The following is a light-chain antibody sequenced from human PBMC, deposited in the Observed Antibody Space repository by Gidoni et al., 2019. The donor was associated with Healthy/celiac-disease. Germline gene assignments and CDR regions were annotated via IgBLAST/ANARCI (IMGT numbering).Light chain of an antibody. V-gene: IGKV3-11*01. CDR2: DAS. CDR3: QQRSNWPPEIT. J-gene: IGKJ3*01. Sequence: IVLTQSPATLSLSPGERATLPCRASQSVSIYLACYQQKPGQAPRLLIYDASNRATGIPARFSGSGSGTDFTLTISSLEPEDFAVYYCQQRSNWPPEITFXPXTKVDIK. CDR1: QSVSIY.